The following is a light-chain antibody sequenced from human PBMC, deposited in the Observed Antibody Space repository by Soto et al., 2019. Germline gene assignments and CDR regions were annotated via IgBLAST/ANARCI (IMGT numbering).Light chain of an antibody. CDR3: QHYNSYSEA. CDR1: QTISSW. V-gene: IGKV1-5*03. Sequence: DIQMTQSPSTLSGSVGDRVTITYRPSQTISSWLAWYQQRPGIAPKLLIYKASTLKSGVRSRFSGSGSGIEFTLTISSLQPDDFATYYYQHYNSYSEAFGQGTKVDIK. J-gene: IGKJ1*01. CDR2: KAS.